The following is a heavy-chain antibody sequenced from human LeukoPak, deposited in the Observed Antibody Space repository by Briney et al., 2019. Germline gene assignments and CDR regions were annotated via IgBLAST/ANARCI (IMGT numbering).Heavy chain of an antibody. CDR3: ATSLIWFGELSAPFDY. Sequence: GGTLRLSCAASGFTFSSYGMSWVRQAPGKGLEWVSAISGSGGSAYYADSVKGRFTISRDNSKNTLYLQMGSLRTEDMAVYYCATSLIWFGELSAPFDYWGQGTLVTVSS. D-gene: IGHD3-10*01. CDR1: GFTFSSYG. V-gene: IGHV3-23*01. CDR2: ISGSGGSA. J-gene: IGHJ4*02.